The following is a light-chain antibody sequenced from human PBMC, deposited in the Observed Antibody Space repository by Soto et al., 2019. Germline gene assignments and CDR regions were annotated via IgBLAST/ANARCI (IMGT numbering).Light chain of an antibody. V-gene: IGKV3-11*01. J-gene: IGKJ4*01. CDR1: QSVSSY. CDR2: DAS. Sequence: EIVWTQSPATLSLSPGERATLSCRASQSVSSYLAWYQQKPCQAPRLLIYDASNRATGIPARFSGSGSGTDFTLTISSLEPEDFAVYYCQQRSNWPLTFGGGTKVEIK. CDR3: QQRSNWPLT.